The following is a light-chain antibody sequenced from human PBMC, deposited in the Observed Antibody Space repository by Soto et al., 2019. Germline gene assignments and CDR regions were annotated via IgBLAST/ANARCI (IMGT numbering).Light chain of an antibody. Sequence: IQMTQSPPSLSASVGDRVTITCRASQSISTSLNWYRQKPGKAPDLLIYAASNLQSGVPSRFSCGGSLRDLALAITGLQPEDFPTYYCQQNSSIQITVGQGTRLEIK. CDR1: QSISTS. J-gene: IGKJ5*01. CDR2: AAS. CDR3: QQNSSIQIT. V-gene: IGKV1-39*01.